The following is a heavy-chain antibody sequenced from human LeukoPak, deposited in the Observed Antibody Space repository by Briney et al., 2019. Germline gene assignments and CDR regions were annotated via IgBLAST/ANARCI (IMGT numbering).Heavy chain of an antibody. Sequence: GGSLRLSCAASGFTVSSKYMSWVRQAPGKGLEWVSVICSGGSTYYADSVKGRFTISRDDSKNTLYLQMNSLRAEDTAVYYCARETKVYDSSGFCWAYFDYWGQGTLVTVSS. CDR2: ICSGGST. J-gene: IGHJ4*02. CDR1: GFTVSSKY. D-gene: IGHD3-22*01. V-gene: IGHV3-53*01. CDR3: ARETKVYDSSGFCWAYFDY.